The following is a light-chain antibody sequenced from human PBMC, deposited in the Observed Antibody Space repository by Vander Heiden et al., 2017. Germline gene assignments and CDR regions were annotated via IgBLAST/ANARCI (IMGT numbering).Light chain of an antibody. CDR2: AAS. CDR1: QSISSY. CDR3: QQSYSTPRT. V-gene: IGKV1-39*01. Sequence: IPMTESPSSLSASVGDRVTITCRASQSISSYLNWYQQKPGKAPKLLIYAASSLQSGVPSRFSGSGSGTDFTLTISSLQPEDFATYYCQQSYSTPRTFGQGTKLEIK. J-gene: IGKJ2*01.